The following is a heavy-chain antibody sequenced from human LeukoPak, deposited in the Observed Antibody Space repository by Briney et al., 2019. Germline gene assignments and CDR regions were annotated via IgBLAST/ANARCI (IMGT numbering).Heavy chain of an antibody. CDR3: ARDHYDILTGPDY. D-gene: IGHD3-9*01. J-gene: IGHJ4*02. Sequence: GGSLRLSCAASGFTFSSYWMSWVRQAPGEGLEWVANIKQDGSEKYYVDSVKGRFTISRDNAKNSLYLQMNSLRAEDTAVYYCARDHYDILTGPDYWGQGTLVTVSS. CDR2: IKQDGSEK. V-gene: IGHV3-7*03. CDR1: GFTFSSYW.